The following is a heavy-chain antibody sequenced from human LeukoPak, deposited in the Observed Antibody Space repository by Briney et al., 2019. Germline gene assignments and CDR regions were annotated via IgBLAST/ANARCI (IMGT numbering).Heavy chain of an antibody. V-gene: IGHV4-59*01. CDR3: ARGRQLVDY. J-gene: IGHJ4*02. Sequence: PSETLSLTCTVSGGSISSYYWSWLRQPPGKGLEWIGYIYYSGSTNYNPSLKSRVTISVDTSKNQFSLKLSSVTAADTAVYYCARGRQLVDYWGQGTLVTVSS. CDR1: GGSISSYY. D-gene: IGHD6-6*01. CDR2: IYYSGST.